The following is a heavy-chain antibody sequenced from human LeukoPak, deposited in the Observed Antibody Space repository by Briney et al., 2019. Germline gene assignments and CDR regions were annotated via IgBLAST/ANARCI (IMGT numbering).Heavy chain of an antibody. CDR1: GFTFSSYS. D-gene: IGHD5-24*01. Sequence: GGSLRLSCAASGFTFSSYSMNWVRQAPGKGLEWVSSISSSSSYIYYADSVKGRFTISRDNAKNSLYLQMNSLRAEDTAVYYCARMGDGYTNGFDYWGQGTLVTVSS. CDR2: ISSSSSYI. J-gene: IGHJ4*02. V-gene: IGHV3-21*01. CDR3: ARMGDGYTNGFDY.